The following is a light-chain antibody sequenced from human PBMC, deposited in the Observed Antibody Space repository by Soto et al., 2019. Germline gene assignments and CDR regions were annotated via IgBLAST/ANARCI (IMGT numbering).Light chain of an antibody. J-gene: IGKJ2*01. CDR2: GAS. Sequence: EIVMTQSPATLSVSPGERATLSCRASQSVSSNLAWYQQKPGQAPRLLIYGASTRATGIPARFGGSGSGTEFALTISSLQSEDFADYYCQQYNNWPPYTFGQGTKLEIK. CDR1: QSVSSN. V-gene: IGKV3-15*01. CDR3: QQYNNWPPYT.